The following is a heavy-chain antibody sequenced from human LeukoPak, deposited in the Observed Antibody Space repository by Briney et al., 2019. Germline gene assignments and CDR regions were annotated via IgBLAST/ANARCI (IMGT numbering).Heavy chain of an antibody. CDR3: ATLPERRLFDAFDI. Sequence: GGSLRLSCAASGFIFSDYYMTWIRQAPGKGLEWVSYISSSGSTIYYADSVKGRFTISRDNAKNSLYLQMNSLRAEDTAVYYCATLPERRLFDAFDIWGQGTMVTVSS. D-gene: IGHD3-22*01. V-gene: IGHV3-11*04. J-gene: IGHJ3*02. CDR1: GFIFSDYY. CDR2: ISSSGSTI.